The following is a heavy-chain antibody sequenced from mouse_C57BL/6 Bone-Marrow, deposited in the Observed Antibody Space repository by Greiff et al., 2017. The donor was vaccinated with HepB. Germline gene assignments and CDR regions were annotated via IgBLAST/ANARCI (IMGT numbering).Heavy chain of an antibody. Sequence: VHLVESGPGLVQPSQSLSITCTVSGFSLTSYGVHWVRQSPGKGLEWLGVIWSGGSTDYNAAFISRLSISKDNSKSQVFFKMNSLQADDTAIYYCASAYYSNGFDYWGQGTTLTVSS. CDR1: GFSLTSYG. CDR2: IWSGGST. J-gene: IGHJ2*01. CDR3: ASAYYSNGFDY. D-gene: IGHD2-5*01. V-gene: IGHV2-2*01.